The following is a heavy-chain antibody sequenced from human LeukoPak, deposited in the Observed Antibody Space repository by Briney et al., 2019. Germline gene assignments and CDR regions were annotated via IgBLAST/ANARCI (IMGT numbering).Heavy chain of an antibody. CDR2: IYYSGST. D-gene: IGHD3-22*01. Sequence: EASETLSLTCTVSGGSISSYYWSWIRQPPGKGLEWIGYIYYSGSTNYNPSLKSRVTISVDTSKNQFSLKLSSVTAADTAVYYCARQIVVVTTGDAFDIWGQGTMVTVSS. V-gene: IGHV4-59*08. J-gene: IGHJ3*02. CDR3: ARQIVVVTTGDAFDI. CDR1: GGSISSYY.